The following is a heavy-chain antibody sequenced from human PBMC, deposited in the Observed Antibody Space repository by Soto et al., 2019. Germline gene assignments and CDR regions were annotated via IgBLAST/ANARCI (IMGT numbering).Heavy chain of an antibody. J-gene: IGHJ5*02. CDR1: GGSINSGDYY. CDR2: IYYSGST. D-gene: IGHD3-3*01. CDR3: AGEGFDFISRRWLDP. V-gene: IGHV4-30-4*01. Sequence: SETLSLTCTVSGGSINSGDYYWSWIRQPPGKGLEWIGYIYYSGSTYYNPSLRSRVTMSVDTSKNQFSLKVNSVTAADTAVYYCAGEGFDFISRRWLDPWRQGPPVPVSS.